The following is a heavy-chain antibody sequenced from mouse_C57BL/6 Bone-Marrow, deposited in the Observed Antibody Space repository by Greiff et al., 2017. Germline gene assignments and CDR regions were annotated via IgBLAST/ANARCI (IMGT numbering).Heavy chain of an antibody. CDR1: GFTFSSYA. CDR3: TRDGYYEEVFAY. J-gene: IGHJ3*01. D-gene: IGHD2-3*01. V-gene: IGHV5-9-1*02. Sequence: EVKLVESGEGLVKPGGSLKLSCAASGFTFSSYAMSWVRQTPGKRLEWVAYISSGGDYIYYAATVKGRFTISRDNARNTLYLQMSSLKSEDTAMYYCTRDGYYEEVFAYWGQGTLVTVSA. CDR2: ISSGGDYI.